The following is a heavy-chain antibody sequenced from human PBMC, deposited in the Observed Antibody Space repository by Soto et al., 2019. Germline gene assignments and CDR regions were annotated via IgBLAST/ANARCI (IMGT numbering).Heavy chain of an antibody. CDR1: GFTFSSCV. CDR3: AKGLINGRWYAAD. D-gene: IGHD6-13*01. V-gene: IGHV3-23*01. Sequence: EVHLLESGGGLVHPGESLRLSCGASGFTFSSCVMTWVRQAPGKGLEWVSCITDRGVGTYSADSVKGRFTISRDNSKNTVYLQMNNLRAEDTGVYYCAKGLINGRWYAADWGQGTLVTVSS. CDR2: ITDRGVGT. J-gene: IGHJ4*02.